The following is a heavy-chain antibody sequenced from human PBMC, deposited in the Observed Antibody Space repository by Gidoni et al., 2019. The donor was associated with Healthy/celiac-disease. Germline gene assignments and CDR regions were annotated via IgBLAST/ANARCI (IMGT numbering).Heavy chain of an antibody. J-gene: IGHJ6*02. CDR3: TTEKWLRYYYGMDV. Sequence: EVQLVESGGGLVKPGGSLRLSCAASGFTFSNAWMSWVRQAPGKGLEWVGRIKSKTDGGTTDYAAPVKGRFTISRDDSKNTLYLQMNSLKTEDTAVYYCTTEKWLRYYYGMDVWGQGTTVTVSS. D-gene: IGHD3-22*01. CDR2: IKSKTDGGTT. CDR1: GFTFSNAW. V-gene: IGHV3-15*01.